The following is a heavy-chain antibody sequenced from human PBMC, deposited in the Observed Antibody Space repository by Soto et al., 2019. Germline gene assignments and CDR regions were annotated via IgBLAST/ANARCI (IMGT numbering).Heavy chain of an antibody. D-gene: IGHD3-10*01. CDR3: ARITYNGDHRYYYYYYMDV. CDR2: IYYSGST. CDR1: GGSISSYY. Sequence: SETLSLTCTVSGGSISSYYWSWIRQPPGKGLEWIGYIYYSGSTNYNPSLKSRVTISVDTSKNQFSLKLSSVTAADTAVYYCARITYNGDHRYYYYYYMDVWGKGTTVTVSS. J-gene: IGHJ6*03. V-gene: IGHV4-59*01.